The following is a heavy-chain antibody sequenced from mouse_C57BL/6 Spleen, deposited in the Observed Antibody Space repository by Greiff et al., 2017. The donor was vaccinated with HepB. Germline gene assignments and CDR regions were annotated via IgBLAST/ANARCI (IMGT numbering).Heavy chain of an antibody. V-gene: IGHV1-59*01. J-gene: IGHJ3*01. Sequence: VQLQQPGAELVRPGTSVKLSCKASGYTFTSYWMHWVKQRPGQGLEWIGVIDPSDSYTNYNQKFKGKATLTVDTSSSTAYMQLSSLTSEDSAVYYCARSDYYGSSSSWFAYWGQGTLVTVSA. D-gene: IGHD1-1*01. CDR3: ARSDYYGSSSSWFAY. CDR1: GYTFTSYW. CDR2: IDPSDSYT.